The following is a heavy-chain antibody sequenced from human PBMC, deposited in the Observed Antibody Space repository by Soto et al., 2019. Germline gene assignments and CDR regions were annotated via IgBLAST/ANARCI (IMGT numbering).Heavy chain of an antibody. J-gene: IGHJ4*02. Sequence: SETLSLTCTVSGGSISSYYWSWIRQPPGKGLEWIGYIYYSGSTNYNPSLKSRVTISVDTSKNQFSLKLSSVTAADTAVYYCAGQGENDILTPIDYWGQGTLVTVSS. V-gene: IGHV4-59*08. CDR1: GGSISSYY. D-gene: IGHD3-9*01. CDR2: IYYSGST. CDR3: AGQGENDILTPIDY.